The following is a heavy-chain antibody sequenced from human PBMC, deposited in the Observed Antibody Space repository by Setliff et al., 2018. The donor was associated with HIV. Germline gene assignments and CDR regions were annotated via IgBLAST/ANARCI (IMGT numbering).Heavy chain of an antibody. CDR2: INPENGDT. CDR1: GYIFRNHY. D-gene: IGHD2-21*02. Sequence: ASVKVSCKASGYIFRNHYIHWVRQAPGKGLEWMAMINPENGDTINAQKFQGRITLASDTSTSTAYMELTGLRSEDTAVYYCANLRGEEAGNFYYFYFGLDVWGQGTTVTVSS. J-gene: IGHJ6*02. V-gene: IGHV1-46*01. CDR3: ANLRGEEAGNFYYFYFGLDV.